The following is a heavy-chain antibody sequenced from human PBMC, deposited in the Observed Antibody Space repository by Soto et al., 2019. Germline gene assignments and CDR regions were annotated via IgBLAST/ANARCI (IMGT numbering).Heavy chain of an antibody. Sequence: GGSLRLSCTASGFTFGDYAMSWFRQAPGKGLEWVGFIRSKAYGGTTEYAASVKGRLTISRDDSKSIAYLQMNSLKTEDTAVYYCTRDRVTTYNGMDVWGQGTTVTVSS. CDR1: GFTFGDYA. J-gene: IGHJ6*02. V-gene: IGHV3-49*03. CDR2: IRSKAYGGTT. CDR3: TRDRVTTYNGMDV. D-gene: IGHD4-17*01.